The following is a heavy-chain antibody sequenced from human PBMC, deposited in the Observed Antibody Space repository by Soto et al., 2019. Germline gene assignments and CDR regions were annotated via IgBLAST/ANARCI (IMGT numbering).Heavy chain of an antibody. Sequence: SETLSLTCDVSGGSISSPNWWSWVRQPPGKGLEWVGEVYYTGATNYNPSLKSRVTMSVDKSKNQFSLKLISVTAADTAVYYCVKGGLGLAPSSVFDIWGQGTMVTVSS. CDR2: VYYTGAT. CDR1: GGSISSPNW. CDR3: VKGGLGLAPSSVFDI. J-gene: IGHJ3*02. V-gene: IGHV4-4*02. D-gene: IGHD3-16*01.